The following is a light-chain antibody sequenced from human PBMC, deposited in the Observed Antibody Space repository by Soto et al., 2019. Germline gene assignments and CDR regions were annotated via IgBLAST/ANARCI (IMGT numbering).Light chain of an antibody. Sequence: EIVMTQSPFTLSVSPGERATLSCTASQSVNNNVAWYQQKPGHTPRLLIYSASIGATGTPARFRGSGSGSAFKLTISSLQSHDFADYYCQKYNKWPLTFGPGTKVDIK. CDR2: SAS. J-gene: IGKJ3*01. V-gene: IGKV3-15*01. CDR1: QSVNNN. CDR3: QKYNKWPLT.